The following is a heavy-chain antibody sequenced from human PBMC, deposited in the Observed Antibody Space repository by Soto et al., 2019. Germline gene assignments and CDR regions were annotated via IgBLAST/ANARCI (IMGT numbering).Heavy chain of an antibody. CDR1: GYTFTSYA. CDR2: INAGNGNT. CDR3: ARGDYYDSSGPSYYYYGMDV. V-gene: IGHV1-3*01. J-gene: IGHJ6*02. Sequence: ASVKVSCKASGYTFTSYAMNWVRQAPGQRLEWMGWINAGNGNTKYSQKFQGRVTITRDTSASTAYMELSSLRSEDTAVYYCARGDYYDSSGPSYYYYGMDVWGQGTTVTVSS. D-gene: IGHD3-22*01.